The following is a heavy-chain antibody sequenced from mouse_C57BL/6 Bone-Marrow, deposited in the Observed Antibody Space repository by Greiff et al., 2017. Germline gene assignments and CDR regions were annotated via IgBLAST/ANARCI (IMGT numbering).Heavy chain of an antibody. Sequence: VQLQQSGPELVKPGASVKISCKASGYTFTDYYMNWVKQSHGKSLEWIGDINPNNGGTSYNQKFKGKATLTVEKSSSTAYMELRSLTSEDSAVYYCASYYGSWGQGTLVTVSA. CDR2: INPNNGGT. CDR3: ASYYGS. CDR1: GYTFTDYY. D-gene: IGHD1-1*01. V-gene: IGHV1-26*01. J-gene: IGHJ3*01.